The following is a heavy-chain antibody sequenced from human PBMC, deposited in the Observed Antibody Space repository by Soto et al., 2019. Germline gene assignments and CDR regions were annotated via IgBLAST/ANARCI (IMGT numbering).Heavy chain of an antibody. V-gene: IGHV1-69*06. CDR3: ARVGSRDSYNYVLDQ. CDR1: GRIFSSFP. D-gene: IGHD5-18*01. CDR2: VISASGSV. J-gene: IGHJ1*01. Sequence: QVQVVQSGAEVKKPGSSVKISCKASGRIFSSFPTSWVRQVPGQGLEWMGGVISASGSVTYAPKFQGRVTMTAVNSAGIGYMELTSLTSEDTAIYYCARVGSRDSYNYVLDQWGPGTMLTVSS.